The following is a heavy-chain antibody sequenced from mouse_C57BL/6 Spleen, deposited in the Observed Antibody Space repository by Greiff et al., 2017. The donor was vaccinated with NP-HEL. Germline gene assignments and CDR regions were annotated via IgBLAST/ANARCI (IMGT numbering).Heavy chain of an antibody. J-gene: IGHJ2*01. CDR2: IHPNSGST. V-gene: IGHV1-64*01. CDR3: ARREGNYELYFDY. CDR1: GYTFTSYW. D-gene: IGHD2-1*01. Sequence: QVHVKQPGAELVKPGASVKLSCKASGYTFTSYWMHWVKQRPGQGLEWIGMIHPNSGSTNYNEKFKSKATLTVDKSSSTAYMQLSSLTSEDSAVYYCARREGNYELYFDYWGQGTTLTVSS.